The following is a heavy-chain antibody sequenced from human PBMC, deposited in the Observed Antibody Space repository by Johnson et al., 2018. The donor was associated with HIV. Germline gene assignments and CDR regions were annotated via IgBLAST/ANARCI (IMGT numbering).Heavy chain of an antibody. D-gene: IGHD5-24*01. V-gene: IGHV3-23*04. CDR3: ARGRWLQSKSDAFDI. J-gene: IGHJ3*02. Sequence: VQLVESGGGLVQPGGSLRLSCAASGFTFSSYAMSWVRQAPGKGLEWVSAISGSGGSTYYADSVKGRFTISGDNSKNTLYLQMNSLRAEDTAGYYCARGRWLQSKSDAFDIWGQGTMVTVSS. CDR1: GFTFSSYA. CDR2: ISGSGGST.